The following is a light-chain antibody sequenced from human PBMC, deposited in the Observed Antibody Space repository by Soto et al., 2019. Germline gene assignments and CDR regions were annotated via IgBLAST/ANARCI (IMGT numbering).Light chain of an antibody. V-gene: IGKV3-15*01. CDR3: QQYNNWPPYT. CDR1: QSVSSN. CDR2: SAS. Sequence: EIVMTQSPATLSVSPGERATLSCRASQSVSSNLAWYQKKPGQPPRVLVYSASTRATGVPARFSGSGSGTEFTLTISSLQSEDFAVYYCQQYNNWPPYTFGQWTKLEIK. J-gene: IGKJ2*01.